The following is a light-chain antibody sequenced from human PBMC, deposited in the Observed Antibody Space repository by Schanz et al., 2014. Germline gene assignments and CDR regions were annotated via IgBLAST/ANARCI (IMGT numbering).Light chain of an antibody. CDR2: AAS. J-gene: IGKJ1*01. CDR3: QQTYIIPRT. V-gene: IGKV1-39*01. CDR1: HNINNL. Sequence: DIQMTQSPSSLSAFVGDRVTIPCRASHNINNLLNWYQQRPGEPPKLLIYAASSLQGGVPSRFSGSGFGTDFTLTISSLQPEDLATYYCQQTYIIPRTFGQGTKVELK.